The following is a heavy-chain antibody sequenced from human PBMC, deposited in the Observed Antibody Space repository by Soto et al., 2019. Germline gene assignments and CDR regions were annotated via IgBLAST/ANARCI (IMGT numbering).Heavy chain of an antibody. Sequence: GESLKISCRGSGYSFTDYWIGWVRHMPGKGLEWMGIIYPGDSDTRYSPSFQGQVTISADDSISTAYLQWSSLRASDTAVYYCARDLTGTIHHHYFDHWGQGTLVTVSS. CDR2: IYPGDSDT. V-gene: IGHV5-51*01. J-gene: IGHJ4*02. D-gene: IGHD1-7*01. CDR1: GYSFTDYW. CDR3: ARDLTGTIHHHYFDH.